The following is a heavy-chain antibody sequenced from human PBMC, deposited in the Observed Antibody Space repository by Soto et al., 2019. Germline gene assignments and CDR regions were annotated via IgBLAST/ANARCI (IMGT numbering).Heavy chain of an antibody. D-gene: IGHD3-22*01. CDR3: TRVRDSNDY. Sequence: GGSLRLSCVGSGFTFSSYEMNWVRQAPGKGLEWVSNIRSSGRSINYADSVKGRFTISRDNAKNSLYLQMNSLRAEDTAVYYCTRVRDSNDYWGQGTLVTVPQ. V-gene: IGHV3-48*03. CDR1: GFTFSSYE. CDR2: IRSSGRSI. J-gene: IGHJ4*02.